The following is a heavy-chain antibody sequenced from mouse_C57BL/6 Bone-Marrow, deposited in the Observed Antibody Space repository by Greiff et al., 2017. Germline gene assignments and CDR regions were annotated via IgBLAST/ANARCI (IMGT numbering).Heavy chain of an antibody. CDR1: GFTFSSYG. CDR3: ARQPY. Sequence: EVQGVESGGDLVKPGGSLKLSCAASGFTFSSYGMSWVRQTPDKRLEWVATISSGGSYTYYPDSVKGRFTSSRDNAKNTRYLQMSSLKSEDTAMYYCARQPYWGQGTLVTVSA. J-gene: IGHJ3*01. V-gene: IGHV5-6*01. CDR2: ISSGGSYT.